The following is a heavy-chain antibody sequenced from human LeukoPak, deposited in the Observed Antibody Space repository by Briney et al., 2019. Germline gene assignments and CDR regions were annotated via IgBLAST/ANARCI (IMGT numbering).Heavy chain of an antibody. Sequence: ASVKVSCKASGYTFTSYYMHWVRQAPGQGLEWMGIINPSGGSTSYAQKFQGRVTMTRDTSTSTVYMELSSLRSEDTAVYYCATSHGPLRSGELSLCYWGQGTLVTVSS. D-gene: IGHD3-16*02. V-gene: IGHV1-46*01. J-gene: IGHJ4*02. CDR1: GYTFTSYY. CDR3: ATSHGPLRSGELSLCY. CDR2: INPSGGST.